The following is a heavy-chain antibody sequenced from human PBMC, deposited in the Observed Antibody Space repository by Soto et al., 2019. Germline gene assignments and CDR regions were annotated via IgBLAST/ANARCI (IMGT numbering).Heavy chain of an antibody. CDR2: AKAKGDTYTT. Sequence: ESGGGLVQPGGSLRLSCVASGFTFSDYRFDWVRQAPGKGLEWVGRAKAKGDTYTTDYAASVKGRFTISRDDSQNSLYLQMDSLKTDDTAVYYCTRLSSTWYLAYWGQGTLVTVSS. V-gene: IGHV3-72*01. D-gene: IGHD2-15*01. CDR1: GFTFSDYR. J-gene: IGHJ1*01. CDR3: TRLSSTWYLAY.